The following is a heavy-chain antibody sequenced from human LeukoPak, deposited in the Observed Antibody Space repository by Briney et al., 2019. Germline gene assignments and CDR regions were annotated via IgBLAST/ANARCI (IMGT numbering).Heavy chain of an antibody. CDR3: ATFSTVVLSPYDGFDI. D-gene: IGHD2/OR15-2a*01. CDR2: THHSGTT. J-gene: IGHJ3*02. V-gene: IGHV4-4*02. Sequence: SETLSLTCAVSGGSITSINWWNWVRQPPGKGLEWIGETHHSGTTNYNPSLKSRVSISIDTSKNQFSLKLRSVTAADTAMYYCATFSTVVLSPYDGFDIWGQGTMVTVFS. CDR1: GGSITSINW.